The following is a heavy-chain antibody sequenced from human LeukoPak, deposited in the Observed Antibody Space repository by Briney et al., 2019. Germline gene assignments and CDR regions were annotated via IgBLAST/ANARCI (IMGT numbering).Heavy chain of an antibody. CDR3: AHTGSAHGDDWFDP. D-gene: IGHD7-27*01. Sequence: ESGPTLVKPTETLTLTCTFSGFSLNTNGVGVGWIRQPPGKALEWLALISRDDDKRYSPSLKSRLTITKDTSKNQVALTLANLDPVDTGTYYCAHTGSAHGDDWFDPWGQGTLVTVSS. CDR2: ISRDDDK. CDR1: GFSLNTNGVG. J-gene: IGHJ5*02. V-gene: IGHV2-5*02.